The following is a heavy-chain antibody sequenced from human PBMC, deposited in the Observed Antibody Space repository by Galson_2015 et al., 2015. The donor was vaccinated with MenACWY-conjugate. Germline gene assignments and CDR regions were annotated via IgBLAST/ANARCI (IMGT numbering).Heavy chain of an antibody. D-gene: IGHD3-10*01. CDR1: GYSFTTYG. CDR2: MRAFSGDT. V-gene: IGHV1-18*01. Sequence: SVKVSCKASGYSFTTYGISWVRQTPGKGLEWIGWMRAFSGDTEYAPKFHGRVTMTTDITTKTASMELRSLTSDDTAVYFWAHYYGSGGYFLALDIWGQGTRVTVSS. J-gene: IGHJ3*02. CDR3: AHYYGSGGYFLALDI.